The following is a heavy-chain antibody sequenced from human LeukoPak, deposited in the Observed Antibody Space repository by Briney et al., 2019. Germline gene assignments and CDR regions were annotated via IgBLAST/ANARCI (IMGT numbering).Heavy chain of an antibody. CDR3: ARLIAAAGRDDWFDP. V-gene: IGHV1-18*01. J-gene: IGHJ5*02. D-gene: IGHD6-13*01. Sequence: GASVKVSCKASGYTFTSYGISWVRQAPGQGLEWMGWISAYNGNTNYAQKLQGRVTMTTDTSTSTAYMELRSLRSDDTAVYYCARLIAAAGRDDWFDPWGQGTLVTVSS. CDR1: GYTFTSYG. CDR2: ISAYNGNT.